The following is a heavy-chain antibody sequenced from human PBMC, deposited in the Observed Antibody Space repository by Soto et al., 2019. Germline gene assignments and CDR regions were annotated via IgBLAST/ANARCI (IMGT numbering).Heavy chain of an antibody. J-gene: IGHJ5*02. Sequence: GASVKVSCKASGYTFTSYSLHWVRQAPGQGLEYMGLIDPSGGSTGYAQKFQGRVTMTRDTSTSTVYMELSSLRSEDTAVYYCARDLDEGYCSGDGRYSNNWFDPWGQGTLVTVSS. CDR2: IDPSGGST. D-gene: IGHD2-15*01. V-gene: IGHV1-46*01. CDR1: GYTFTSYS. CDR3: ARDLDEGYCSGDGRYSNNWFDP.